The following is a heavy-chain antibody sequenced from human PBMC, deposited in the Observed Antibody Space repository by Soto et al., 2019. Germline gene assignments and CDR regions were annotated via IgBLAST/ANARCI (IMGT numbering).Heavy chain of an antibody. CDR1: GGSISSGGAY. CDR3: ARHLDDILTGSPKPYNWFDP. V-gene: IGHV4-31*03. CDR2: IHYSGST. D-gene: IGHD3-9*01. J-gene: IGHJ5*02. Sequence: PSETLSLTCTVSGGSISSGGAYWSWIRQHPGKGLEWIGYIHYSGSTTYNPSLKSRVTISVDTSKNQFSLKLSSVTAADTAVYYCARHLDDILTGSPKPYNWFDPWGQGTLVTVSS.